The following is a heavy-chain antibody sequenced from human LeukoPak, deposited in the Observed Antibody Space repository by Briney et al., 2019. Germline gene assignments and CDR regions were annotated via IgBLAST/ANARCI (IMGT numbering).Heavy chain of an antibody. CDR2: ISGSGGST. D-gene: IGHD1-26*01. V-gene: IGHV3-23*01. Sequence: GGSLILSCAASGFTFSSYAMSWVRQAPGKGLEWVSAISGSGGSTYYADSVKGRFTISRDNSKNTLYLQMNSLRAEDTAVYYCAKGASIVGATIGGYWGQGTLVTVSS. CDR1: GFTFSSYA. CDR3: AKGASIVGATIGGY. J-gene: IGHJ4*02.